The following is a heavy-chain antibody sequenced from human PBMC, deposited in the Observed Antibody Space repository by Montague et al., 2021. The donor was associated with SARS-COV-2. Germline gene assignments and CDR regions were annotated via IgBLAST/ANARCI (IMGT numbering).Heavy chain of an antibody. CDR1: GSSISSSSYY. CDR2: IYYSGST. Sequence: SETLSLTCTVSGSSISSSSYYWGWIRQPPGKGLEWIGSIYYSGSTYCNPSLKSRVTISVDTSKNQFSLKLSSVTAADTAVYYCARHGSSGYFDWLGDWGQGTLVTVSS. CDR3: ARHGSSGYFDWLGD. J-gene: IGHJ4*02. V-gene: IGHV4-39*01. D-gene: IGHD3-9*01.